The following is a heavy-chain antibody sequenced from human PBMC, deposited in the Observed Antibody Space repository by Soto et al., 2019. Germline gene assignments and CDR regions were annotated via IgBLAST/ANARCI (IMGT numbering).Heavy chain of an antibody. CDR3: AREEYYNGMDV. J-gene: IGHJ6*02. Sequence: QVQLVESGGGVVQPGRSLRLSCAASGFTFSSYGMHWVRQAPGKGLEWVAVRWYAGSNKYYADSVKGRFTISRDNSKNTLYLQTNSLRAEDTAVYYCAREEYYNGMDVWGQGTTVTVSS. CDR1: GFTFSSYG. CDR2: RWYAGSNK. V-gene: IGHV3-33*01.